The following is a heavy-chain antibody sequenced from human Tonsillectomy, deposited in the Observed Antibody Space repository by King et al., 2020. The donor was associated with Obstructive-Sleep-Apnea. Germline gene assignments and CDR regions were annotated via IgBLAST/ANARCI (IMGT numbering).Heavy chain of an antibody. CDR3: ARLLGHLSGSDY. D-gene: IGHD3-9*01. Sequence: QLQESGPGLVKPSETLSLTCTVSSGSISTTNYYWGWVRQPPGKGLEWIGSIYYSGSTYYNPSLKSRLTISIDTSKKQFFLNLNSVTAADTAVYYCARLLGHLSGSDYWGQGTLVTVSS. J-gene: IGHJ4*02. CDR2: IYYSGST. CDR1: SGSISTTNYY. V-gene: IGHV4-39*07.